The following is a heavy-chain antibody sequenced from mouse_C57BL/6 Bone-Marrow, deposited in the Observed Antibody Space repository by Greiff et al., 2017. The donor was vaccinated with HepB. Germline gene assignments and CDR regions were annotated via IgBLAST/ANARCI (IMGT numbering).Heavy chain of an antibody. Sequence: VQLQQSGPELVKPGASVKISCKASGYSFTGYYMNWVKQSPEKSLEWIGEINPSTGGTTYNQKFKAKATLTVAKSSSTAYMQLKSLTSEDSAVYYCAREGLGRSYWYFDVWGTGTTVTVSS. CDR3: AREGLGRSYWYFDV. V-gene: IGHV1-42*01. CDR1: GYSFTGYY. D-gene: IGHD4-1*01. J-gene: IGHJ1*03. CDR2: INPSTGGT.